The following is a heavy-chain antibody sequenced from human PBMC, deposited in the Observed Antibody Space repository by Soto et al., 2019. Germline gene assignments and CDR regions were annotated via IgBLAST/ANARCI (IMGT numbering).Heavy chain of an antibody. CDR2: IYPDDSDT. CDR3: ARFPSGRDPNWFDP. CDR1: GYRFANYW. D-gene: IGHD1-26*01. J-gene: IGHJ5*02. Sequence: LKISCKASGYRFANYWIGWVRQMPGKGLELMGIIYPDDSDTRYSPSFQGQVTISADKSITTAYLQWSSLKASDTAMYFCARFPSGRDPNWFDPWGQGTLVTVSS. V-gene: IGHV5-51*01.